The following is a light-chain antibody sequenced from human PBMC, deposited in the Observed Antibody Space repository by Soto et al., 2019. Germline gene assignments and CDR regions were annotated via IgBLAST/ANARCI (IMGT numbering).Light chain of an antibody. V-gene: IGKV3-15*01. J-gene: IGKJ4*01. CDR3: QQYNNWPPLT. CDR2: GAS. Sequence: EIVMTQSPATLSVSPGERTTLSCRASQPVSSNLAWYQQKPGQAPRLLIYGASTRATGIPARFSGSGSGTEFTLTISSLQSEDFAVYYCQQYNNWPPLTVGGGTKVEIK. CDR1: QPVSSN.